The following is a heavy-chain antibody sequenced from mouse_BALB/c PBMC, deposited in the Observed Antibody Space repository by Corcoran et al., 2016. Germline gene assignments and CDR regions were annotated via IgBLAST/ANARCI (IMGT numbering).Heavy chain of an antibody. CDR3: ARRAMDY. J-gene: IGHJ4*01. CDR2: IDPANGNT. V-gene: IGHV14-3*02. Sequence: EVQLQQSGAELVKPGASVKLSCTASGFNIKDTDMHWVKQRPEQGLEWIGRIDPANGNTKYDPKFQGKANITADTSSNTAYLQLSSLTSEDTAVYYCARRAMDYWGQGTSVTVSS. CDR1: GFNIKDTD.